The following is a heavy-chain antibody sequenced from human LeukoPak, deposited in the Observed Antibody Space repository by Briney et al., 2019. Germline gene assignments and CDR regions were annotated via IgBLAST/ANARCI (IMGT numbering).Heavy chain of an antibody. D-gene: IGHD6-19*01. J-gene: IGHJ4*02. CDR3: ARFKRAGGWSYFDY. CDR1: GGSISTYY. V-gene: IGHV4-59*08. CDR2: IYYSGSA. Sequence: SETLSFTCTVSGGSISTYYWSWIRQPPGERLEWFGYIYYSGSANYNPSLRSRVTMSVDTSKNQFSLKLSSVTAADTAVYYCARFKRAGGWSYFDYWGQGTLVTVSS.